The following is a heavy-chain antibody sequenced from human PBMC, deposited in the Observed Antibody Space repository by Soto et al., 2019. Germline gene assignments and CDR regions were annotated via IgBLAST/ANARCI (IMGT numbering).Heavy chain of an antibody. CDR3: ARVEVPIAYFDY. D-gene: IGHD2-2*01. V-gene: IGHV4-4*02. Sequence: SETLSLTCAVSGASISTSHWWSWVRQPPGKGLEWIGEIYYKGSTNYNPSLRSRVTISVDKSKNQFSLSLTSVLAADTAVYYCARVEVPIAYFDYWGQGTLVTVSS. J-gene: IGHJ4*02. CDR1: GASISTSHW. CDR2: IYYKGST.